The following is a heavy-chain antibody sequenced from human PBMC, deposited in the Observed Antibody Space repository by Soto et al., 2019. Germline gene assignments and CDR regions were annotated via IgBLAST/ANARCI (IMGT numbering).Heavy chain of an antibody. D-gene: IGHD2-15*01. CDR1: GFTFISYS. CDR3: ARDPIVVVVAAPDY. CDR2: ISSSSSTI. V-gene: IGHV3-48*01. Sequence: PGGSLSLSCAASGFTFISYSMNWVRQAPGKGLEWVSYISSSSSTIYYADSVKGRFTISRDNAKNSLYLQMNSLRAEDTAVYYCARDPIVVVVAAPDYWGQGTLVTVSS. J-gene: IGHJ4*02.